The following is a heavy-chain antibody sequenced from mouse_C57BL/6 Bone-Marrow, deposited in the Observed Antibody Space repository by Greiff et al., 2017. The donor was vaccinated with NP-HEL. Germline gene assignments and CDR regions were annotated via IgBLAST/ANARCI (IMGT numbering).Heavy chain of an antibody. V-gene: IGHV1-64*01. D-gene: IGHD2-4*01. J-gene: IGHJ3*01. CDR3: ARSYYDYGGSPWFAY. CDR2: IHPNSGST. CDR1: GYTFTSYW. Sequence: QVQLKQPGAELVKPGASVKLSCKASGYTFTSYWMHWVKQRPGQGLEWIGMIHPNSGSTNYNEKFKSKATLTVDKSSSTAYMQLSSLTSEDSAVYYCARSYYDYGGSPWFAYWGQGTLVTVSA.